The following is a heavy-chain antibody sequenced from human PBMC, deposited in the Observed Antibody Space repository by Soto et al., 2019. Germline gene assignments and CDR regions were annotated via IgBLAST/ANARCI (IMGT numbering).Heavy chain of an antibody. V-gene: IGHV4-34*01. CDR2: INHSGST. D-gene: IGHD6-6*01. J-gene: IGHJ5*02. CDR3: ARASFIAARRRVRDWFDP. Sequence: SETLSLTCAVYGGSFSGYYWSWIRQPPGKGLEWIGEINHSGSTNYNPSLKSRVTISVDTSKNQFSLKLSSVTAADTAVYYCARASFIAARRRVRDWFDPWGQGTLVTVSS. CDR1: GGSFSGYY.